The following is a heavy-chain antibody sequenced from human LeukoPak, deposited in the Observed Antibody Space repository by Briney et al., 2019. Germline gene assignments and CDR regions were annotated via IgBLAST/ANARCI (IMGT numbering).Heavy chain of an antibody. V-gene: IGHV1-46*01. D-gene: IGHD3-16*01. CDR1: GYTFTNYY. Sequence: ASVKVSCKASGYTFTNYYMHWVRQTPGQGLEWMGRINPNGGSTSYAQKFQGRVTMTRDTSTSTVYMELSSLRSEDTAVYYCAIESVWYGFDYWGQGTLVTVSS. CDR3: AIESVWYGFDY. CDR2: INPNGGST. J-gene: IGHJ4*02.